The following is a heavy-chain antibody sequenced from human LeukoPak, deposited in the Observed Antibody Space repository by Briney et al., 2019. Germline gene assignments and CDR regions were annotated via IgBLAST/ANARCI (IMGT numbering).Heavy chain of an antibody. D-gene: IGHD2-15*01. V-gene: IGHV3-74*03. CDR1: GFTFSGHW. Sequence: GGSLRLSCTASGFTFSGHWIHWVRQAPGRGLVWVSRINEDGTDSMYAESVKGRFTISRDNAKNTLYLQMNSLRAEDTAVYYCAKPEQGYCSGGSCYSASAFDIWGQGTMVTVSS. CDR2: INEDGTDS. CDR3: AKPEQGYCSGGSCYSASAFDI. J-gene: IGHJ3*02.